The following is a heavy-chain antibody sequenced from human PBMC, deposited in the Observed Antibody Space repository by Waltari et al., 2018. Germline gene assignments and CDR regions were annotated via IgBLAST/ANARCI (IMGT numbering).Heavy chain of an antibody. V-gene: IGHV4-34*01. CDR3: ANRDLNKSYYYMDV. CDR1: GVSFSGNY. CDR2: INHSGNT. J-gene: IGHJ6*03. Sequence: QVQLQQWGAGLLRPSETLSLTCGVYGVSFSGNYWTWIRQSPGKGLEWIGEINHSGNTKYNPSLKSRVTMSVDTSKNHFSLNLTSVTAADTAVYYCANRDLNKSYYYMDVWGKGSTVIVSS.